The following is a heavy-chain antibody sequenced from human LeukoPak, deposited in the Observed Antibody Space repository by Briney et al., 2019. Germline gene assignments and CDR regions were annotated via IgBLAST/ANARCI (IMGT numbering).Heavy chain of an antibody. V-gene: IGHV3-30*02. CDR1: GFTFSSYG. CDR2: IWYGGSNK. Sequence: GGSLRLSCAASGFTFSSYGMHWVRQAPGKGLEWVAVIWYGGSNKYYADSVKGRFTISRDNSKNTLYLQMNSLRAEDTAVYYCAKDVGGYSSSGFDYWGQGTLVTVSS. J-gene: IGHJ4*02. D-gene: IGHD6-6*01. CDR3: AKDVGGYSSSGFDY.